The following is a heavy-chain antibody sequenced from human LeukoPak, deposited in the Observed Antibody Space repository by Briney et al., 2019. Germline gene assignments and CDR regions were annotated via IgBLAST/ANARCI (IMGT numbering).Heavy chain of an antibody. J-gene: IGHJ6*03. Sequence: SETLSLTCTVSGESISGFYWTWIRQPPGKGLEWIGYIYYSGSTNYNPSLKSRVTISVDTSKNQFSLKLSSVTAADTAVYYCARQGVGSGYPYYYYMDVWGKGTTVTISS. V-gene: IGHV4-59*01. CDR1: GESISGFY. D-gene: IGHD3-3*01. CDR2: IYYSGST. CDR3: ARQGVGSGYPYYYYMDV.